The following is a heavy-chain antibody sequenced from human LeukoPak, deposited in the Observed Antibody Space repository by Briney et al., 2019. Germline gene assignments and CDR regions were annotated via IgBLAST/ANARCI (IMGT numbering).Heavy chain of an antibody. CDR3: ARSPTVAWYYFDY. CDR1: GGTFSSYA. Sequence: SVKVSCKASGGTFSSYAISWVRQAPGQGLEWMGRIIPILGIANYAQKFQGRVTITADKSTSTAYMELSSLRSEGTAVYYCARSPTVAWYYFDYWGQGALVTVSS. CDR2: IIPILGIA. V-gene: IGHV1-69*04. J-gene: IGHJ4*02. D-gene: IGHD4-23*01.